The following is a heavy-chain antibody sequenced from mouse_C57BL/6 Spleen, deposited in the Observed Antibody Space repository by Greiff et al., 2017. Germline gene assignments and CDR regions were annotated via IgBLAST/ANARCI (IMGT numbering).Heavy chain of an antibody. CDR3: ARKGAYYSNYRVYAMDY. CDR1: GYTITSHW. Sequence: QVQLQQSGPELVRPGASVKISCKAPGYTITSHWMQWVRQRPGQGLEWIGEIFPGSGSTYYNEKFKGKATLTVGTSSSTAYMQLRSLTSEDSAVYFCARKGAYYSNYRVYAMDYWGQGTSVTVSS. CDR2: IFPGSGST. J-gene: IGHJ4*01. D-gene: IGHD2-5*01. V-gene: IGHV1-56*01.